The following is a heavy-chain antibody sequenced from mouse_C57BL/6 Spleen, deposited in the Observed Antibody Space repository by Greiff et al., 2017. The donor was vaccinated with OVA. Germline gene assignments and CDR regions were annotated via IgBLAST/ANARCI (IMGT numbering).Heavy chain of an antibody. J-gene: IGHJ2*01. D-gene: IGHD4-1*01. CDR1: GYTFTSYW. CDR2: IHPNSGST. Sequence: VQLKQPGAELVKPGASVKLSCKASGYTFTSYWMHWVKPRPGQGLEWIGMIHPNSGSTNYNEKFKSKATLTVDKSSSTAYMQLSSLTSEDSAVYYCARVTGTGYFDYWGQGTTLTVSS. V-gene: IGHV1-64*01. CDR3: ARVTGTGYFDY.